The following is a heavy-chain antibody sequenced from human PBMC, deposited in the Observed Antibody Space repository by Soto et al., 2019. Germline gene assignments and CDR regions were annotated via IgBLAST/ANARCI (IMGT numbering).Heavy chain of an antibody. J-gene: IGHJ5*01. Sequence: GGSLRLSCAASGFTFSSYAMHWVRQAPGKGLEWVAVISYDGSNKYYADSVKGRFTISRDNSKNTLYLQMNSLRAEDTAVYYCARELRAGTTLPRYSDSRDSWGRGTQVTVSS. D-gene: IGHD1-1*01. CDR1: GFTFSSYA. CDR3: ARELRAGTTLPRYSDSRDS. V-gene: IGHV3-30-3*01. CDR2: ISYDGSNK.